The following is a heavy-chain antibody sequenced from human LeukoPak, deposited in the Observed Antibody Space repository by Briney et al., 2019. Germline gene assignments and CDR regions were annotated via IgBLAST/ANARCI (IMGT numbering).Heavy chain of an antibody. CDR2: IYYSGST. J-gene: IGHJ6*02. Sequence: SETLSLTCTVSGGSISSYYWSWIRQPPGKGLEWIGYIYYSGSTNYNPSLKSRVIISVDTSKNQFSLKVSSVTAADTAVYYCARHGRGYYNGMDVWGQGTAVTVSS. CDR3: ARHGRGYYNGMDV. CDR1: GGSISSYY. D-gene: IGHD3-10*01. V-gene: IGHV4-59*08.